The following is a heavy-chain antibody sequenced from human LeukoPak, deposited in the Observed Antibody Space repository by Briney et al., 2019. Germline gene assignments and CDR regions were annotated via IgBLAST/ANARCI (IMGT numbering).Heavy chain of an antibody. CDR3: ARFRTWGDKAFDY. D-gene: IGHD2-21*02. J-gene: IGHJ4*02. CDR1: GFTFSSYA. CDR2: ISYDGSNK. V-gene: IGHV3-30*04. Sequence: GGSLRLSCAASGFTFSSYAMHWVRQAPGKGLEWVAVISYDGSNKYYADSVKGRFTISRDSAKNSLYLQMNSLRAEDTAVYYCARFRTWGDKAFDYWGQGTLVTVSS.